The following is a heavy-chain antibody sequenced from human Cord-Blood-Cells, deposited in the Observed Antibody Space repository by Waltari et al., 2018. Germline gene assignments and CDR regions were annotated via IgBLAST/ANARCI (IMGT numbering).Heavy chain of an antibody. CDR2: IIPILGIA. J-gene: IGHJ2*01. CDR3: ARDGGLGGDWYFDL. D-gene: IGHD2-21*01. CDR1: GGTFSSYT. Sequence: QVQLVQSGAEVKKPGSSVKVSCKASGGTFSSYTISWVRHAPGQGLEWMGRIIPILGIANYAQKFQGRVTITADKSTSTAYMELSSLRSEDTAVYYCARDGGLGGDWYFDLWGRGTLVTVSS. V-gene: IGHV1-69*08.